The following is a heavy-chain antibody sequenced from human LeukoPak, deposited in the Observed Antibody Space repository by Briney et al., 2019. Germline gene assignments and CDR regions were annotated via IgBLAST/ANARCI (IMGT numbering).Heavy chain of an antibody. D-gene: IGHD3-10*01. CDR3: ARAKSDGSGSCTLYGDCYYHYYMDV. CDR2: INHSGST. V-gene: IGHV4-34*01. CDR1: GGSFSGYY. J-gene: IGHJ6*03. Sequence: PSETLSLTCAVSGGSFSGYYWSWIRQPPGKGLEWIGEINHSGSTNYNPSLKSRVTISVDTSKNQFSLKLSSVTAADTAVYYCARAKSDGSGSCTLYGDCYYHYYMDVWGKGTTVTVSS.